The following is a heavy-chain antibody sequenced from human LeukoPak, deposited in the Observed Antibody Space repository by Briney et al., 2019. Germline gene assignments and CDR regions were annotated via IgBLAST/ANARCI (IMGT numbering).Heavy chain of an antibody. CDR1: GFTFSSNA. CDR3: ATGTGYSIYY. V-gene: IGHV3-21*01. J-gene: IGHJ4*01. Sequence: GGSLRLSCAASGFTFSSNAMNWVRQAPGKGLEWVSSISSSGSYIYYADSVKGRFTISRDNAKNTLYLQMNSLRAEDTAVYYCATGTGYSIYYSGQGTLVTASS. CDR2: ISSSGSYI. D-gene: IGHD3/OR15-3a*01.